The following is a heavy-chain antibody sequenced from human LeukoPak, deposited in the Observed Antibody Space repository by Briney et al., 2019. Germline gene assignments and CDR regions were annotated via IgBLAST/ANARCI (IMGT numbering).Heavy chain of an antibody. Sequence: GASVTVSCKASGYTFTGYYMHWVRQAPGQGLEWMGWINPNSGGTNYAQKFQGRVTMTRDTSISTAYMELSRLRSDDTAVYYCARGYCSSTSCFRINWFDPWGQGTLVTVSS. D-gene: IGHD2-2*01. CDR1: GYTFTGYY. CDR2: INPNSGGT. J-gene: IGHJ5*02. CDR3: ARGYCSSTSCFRINWFDP. V-gene: IGHV1-2*02.